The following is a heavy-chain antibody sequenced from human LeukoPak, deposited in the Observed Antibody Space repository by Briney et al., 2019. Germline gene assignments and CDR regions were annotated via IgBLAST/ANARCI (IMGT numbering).Heavy chain of an antibody. Sequence: WASVTVSCTASGGTFSSYAISWVRQAPGQGLEWMGGIIPIFGTANYAQKFQGRVTITADESTSTAYMELSSLRSEDTAVYYCARSDYDFWSGYYAAIFDYWGQGTLVTVSS. CDR2: IIPIFGTA. CDR3: ARSDYDFWSGYYAAIFDY. V-gene: IGHV1-69*13. D-gene: IGHD3-3*01. CDR1: GGTFSSYA. J-gene: IGHJ4*02.